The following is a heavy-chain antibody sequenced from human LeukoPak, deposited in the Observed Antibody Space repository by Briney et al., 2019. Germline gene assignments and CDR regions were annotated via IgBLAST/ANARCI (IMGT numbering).Heavy chain of an antibody. CDR1: GYDFTSVG. V-gene: IGHV1-18*01. CDR3: ARDRVECGGSCYQEYFQH. J-gene: IGHJ1*01. Sequence: GASVKVSCKASGYDFTSVGITWVRRAPGQGLEWMGWISPYNGNTRYAQKFQCRVAMTTDTSTTTAYMELSRLRSDDTAVYYRARDRVECGGSCYQEYFQHWGQGTLVTVSS. CDR2: ISPYNGNT. D-gene: IGHD2-15*01.